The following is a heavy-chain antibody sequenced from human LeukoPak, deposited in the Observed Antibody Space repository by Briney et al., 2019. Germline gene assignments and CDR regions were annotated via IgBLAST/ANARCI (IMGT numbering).Heavy chain of an antibody. V-gene: IGHV3-7*05. CDR2: IKPDGSEK. CDR1: GLTLSRFW. Sequence: PGGSLRLSCEASGLTLSRFWMSWVREAPGKGLEWVANIKPDGSEKYYVDSVKGRFTISRDNAKNSLYLQMNSLRAEDTAVYYCAKDTDVVVPEYFQYWGQGTLVTVSS. J-gene: IGHJ1*01. D-gene: IGHD2-15*01. CDR3: AKDTDVVVPEYFQY.